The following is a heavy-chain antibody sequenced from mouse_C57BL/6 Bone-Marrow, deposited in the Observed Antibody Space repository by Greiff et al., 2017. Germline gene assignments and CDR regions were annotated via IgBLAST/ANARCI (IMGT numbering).Heavy chain of an antibody. CDR2: IFPGDGDT. CDR3: ARKGSGYVDY. CDR1: GYAFSSSW. D-gene: IGHD3-2*02. J-gene: IGHJ2*01. V-gene: IGHV1-82*01. Sequence: QVQLQQSGPELVKPGASVKISCKASGYAFSSSWLNWVKQRPGQGLVWIGRIFPGDGDTNYNGKFKGKATLTADKSSSTAYMQLSSLTSEDSTVYFCARKGSGYVDYWGQGTTLTVSS.